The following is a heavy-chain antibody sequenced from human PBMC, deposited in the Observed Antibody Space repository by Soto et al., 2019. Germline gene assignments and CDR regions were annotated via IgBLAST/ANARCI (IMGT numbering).Heavy chain of an antibody. D-gene: IGHD3-9*01. CDR3: ARGGLRYFDRTEAFDY. CDR1: GYTFTSYG. CDR2: ISAYNGNT. Sequence: ASVKVSCKASGYTFTSYGISWVRQAPGQGLEWMGWISAYNGNTNYAQKLQGRVTMTTDTSTSTAYMELRSLRSDDTAVYYCARGGLRYFDRTEAFDYWGQGTLVTVSS. J-gene: IGHJ4*02. V-gene: IGHV1-18*01.